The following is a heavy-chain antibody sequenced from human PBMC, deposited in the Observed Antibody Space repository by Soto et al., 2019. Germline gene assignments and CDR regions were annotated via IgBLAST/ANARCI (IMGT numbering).Heavy chain of an antibody. CDR3: ARASSGTSGAIDY. Sequence: EVQLVESGGGLVQPGGSLRLSCAASAFTSRNYWMSWVRQAPGKGLECVAKIKEDGSEKYYVDSVKGRFTISRDNAENSVYLQMNSLTVEDTAMYYCARASSGTSGAIDYWGQGTLVTVSS. J-gene: IGHJ4*02. CDR1: AFTSRNYW. V-gene: IGHV3-7*04. D-gene: IGHD2-2*01. CDR2: IKEDGSEK.